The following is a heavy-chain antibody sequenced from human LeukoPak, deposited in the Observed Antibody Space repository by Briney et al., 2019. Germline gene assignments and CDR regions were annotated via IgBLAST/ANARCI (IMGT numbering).Heavy chain of an antibody. J-gene: IGHJ4*02. Sequence: ASVKVSCKASGGTFSSYAISWVRQAPGQGLEWMGGIIPIFGTANYAQKFQGRVTITADESTGTAYMELSSLRSEDTAVYYCAREDTLYYYGSGSYQFDYWGQGTLVTVSS. CDR3: AREDTLYYYGSGSYQFDY. CDR2: IIPIFGTA. CDR1: GGTFSSYA. V-gene: IGHV1-69*13. D-gene: IGHD3-10*01.